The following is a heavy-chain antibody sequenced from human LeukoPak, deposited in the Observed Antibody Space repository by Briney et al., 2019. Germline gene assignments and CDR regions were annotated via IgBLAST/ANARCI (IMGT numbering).Heavy chain of an antibody. V-gene: IGHV4-59*01. CDR1: GGSISRYY. D-gene: IGHD6-19*01. CDR2: VYYTGST. Sequence: SETLSLTCTVSGGSISRYYWSWVRQPPGXLLEWIGYVYYTGSTNYNPSLKSRLTISLDTSKSQFSLKLSSVTAADTAVYYCARGYSSGLFFGFWGKGTLVTVS. J-gene: IGHJ4*02. CDR3: ARGYSSGLFFGF.